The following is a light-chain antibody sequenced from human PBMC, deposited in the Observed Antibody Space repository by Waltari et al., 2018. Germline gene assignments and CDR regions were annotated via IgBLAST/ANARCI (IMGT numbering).Light chain of an antibody. V-gene: IGKV1-39*01. CDR1: QSISNN. Sequence: DIQMTQSPSSLSASVGDRVTITCRASQSISNNLNWYQQKPGKAPKLLIYATSVLQSGVPSRFSGRGSGTDFTLTISSLQPEDFATYYCQQSYSTPPTFGQGTKVEIK. J-gene: IGKJ2*01. CDR2: ATS. CDR3: QQSYSTPPT.